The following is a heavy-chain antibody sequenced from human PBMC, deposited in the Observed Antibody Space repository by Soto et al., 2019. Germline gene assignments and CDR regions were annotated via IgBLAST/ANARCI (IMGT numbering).Heavy chain of an antibody. J-gene: IGHJ6*02. CDR3: AKSGYCSGGSCYPGEYYYGMDV. D-gene: IGHD2-15*01. CDR1: GFTFSSYA. V-gene: IGHV3-23*01. CDR2: ISGSGGST. Sequence: GGSLRLSCAASGFTFSSYAMSWVRQAPGKGLEWVSAISGSGGSTYYADSVKGRFTISRDNSKNTLYLQMNSLRAEDTAVYYCAKSGYCSGGSCYPGEYYYGMDVWGQGTTVTVSS.